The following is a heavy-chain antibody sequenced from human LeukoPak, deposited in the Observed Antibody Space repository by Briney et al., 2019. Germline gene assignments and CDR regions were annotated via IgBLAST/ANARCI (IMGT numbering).Heavy chain of an antibody. J-gene: IGHJ5*02. D-gene: IGHD6-13*01. Sequence: SVKVSCKASGGTFSSYAISWVRQAPGQGLEWMGGIIPIFGTANYAQKFQGRVTITADKSTSAAYMELSSLRSEDTAVYYCARDEWSAAAGTSYNWFDPWGQGTLVTVSS. CDR3: ARDEWSAAAGTSYNWFDP. V-gene: IGHV1-69*06. CDR1: GGTFSSYA. CDR2: IIPIFGTA.